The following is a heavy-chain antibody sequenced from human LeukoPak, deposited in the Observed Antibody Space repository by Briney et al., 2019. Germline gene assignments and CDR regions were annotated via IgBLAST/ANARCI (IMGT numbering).Heavy chain of an antibody. Sequence: SETLSLTCAVYGGSFSGYYWSWIRQPPGKGLEWIGEINHSGSTNYNPSLKSRVTISVDTSKNQFSLKPSSVTAADTAVYYCARLWFGELLVDYWGQGTLVTVSS. D-gene: IGHD3-10*01. J-gene: IGHJ4*02. CDR2: INHSGST. V-gene: IGHV4-34*01. CDR3: ARLWFGELLVDY. CDR1: GGSFSGYY.